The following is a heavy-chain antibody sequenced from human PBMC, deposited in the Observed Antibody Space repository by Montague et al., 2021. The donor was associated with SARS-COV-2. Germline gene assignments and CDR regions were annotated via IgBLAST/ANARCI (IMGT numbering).Heavy chain of an antibody. Sequence: SETLSLTCAVYGGSFSAYYWNWIRQPPGKGLEWIGDINHSGRTNFNPSLKSRVTIFLDTSKNQFSLKLRSVTAADTAVYYCARAVRGVIILSPYYAMDVWGQGTSVTVSS. J-gene: IGHJ6*02. V-gene: IGHV4-34*01. CDR1: GGSFSAYY. D-gene: IGHD3-10*01. CDR2: INHSGRT. CDR3: ARAVRGVIILSPYYAMDV.